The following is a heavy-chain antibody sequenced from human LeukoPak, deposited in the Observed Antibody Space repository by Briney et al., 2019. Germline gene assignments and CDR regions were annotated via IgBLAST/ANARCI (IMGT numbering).Heavy chain of an antibody. Sequence: PGGSLRLSCAASVSTLSTYWMSWVRQTPGKGLEWVASLMQDGSDKYYVDSAKGRFTISRDNAENSLYLQMNSLRAEDTAVYYCARETRGAVGSYWGQGTLVTVSS. CDR3: ARETRGAVGSY. D-gene: IGHD6-19*01. CDR2: LMQDGSDK. J-gene: IGHJ4*02. V-gene: IGHV3-7*05. CDR1: VSTLSTYW.